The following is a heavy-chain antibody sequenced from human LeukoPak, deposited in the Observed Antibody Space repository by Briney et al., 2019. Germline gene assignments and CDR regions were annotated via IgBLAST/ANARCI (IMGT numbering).Heavy chain of an antibody. J-gene: IGHJ4*02. Sequence: GGSLRLSCAASGFTLSSYAMTWVRQAPGKGLEWVSGISGSGGSTHYADSVKGRFTISRDNSKNTLYLQMNSLRAEDTAVYYCAKDTYTHSGTYYLYYFDYWGQGTLVTVSS. D-gene: IGHD1-26*01. CDR3: AKDTYTHSGTYYLYYFDY. CDR2: ISGSGGST. V-gene: IGHV3-23*01. CDR1: GFTLSSYA.